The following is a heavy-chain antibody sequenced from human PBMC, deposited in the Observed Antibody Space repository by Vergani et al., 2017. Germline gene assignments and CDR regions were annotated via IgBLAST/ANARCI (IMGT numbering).Heavy chain of an antibody. D-gene: IGHD6-6*01. CDR2: IYDSRNN. Sequence: QLQLQESGPRLVKPSETLSLTCSLSGMSISNNNYYWGWIRQPPGKGLEWIGSIYDSRNNNYSPSLKSRVSISVDTSKNLFSLNLTSVTAADTAVYYCARHLRQLARNDVFDIWGHGTLVTVSS. CDR1: GMSISNNNYY. J-gene: IGHJ3*02. CDR3: ARHLRQLARNDVFDI. V-gene: IGHV4-39*01.